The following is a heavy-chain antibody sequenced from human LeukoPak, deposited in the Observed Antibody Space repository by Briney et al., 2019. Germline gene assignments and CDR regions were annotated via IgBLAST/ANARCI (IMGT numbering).Heavy chain of an antibody. V-gene: IGHV4-39*01. CDR2: IYSSGST. CDR1: GGSIDSRSYY. Sequence: SETLSLTCTVSGGSIDSRSYYRGWIRQPPGKGLEWIGSIYSSGSTYYNPSLKSRVTISVDTSKNQFSLRLSSVTAADTAVYYCARLHSTHSSNSWGQGNLVTVSS. J-gene: IGHJ4*02. D-gene: IGHD6-13*01. CDR3: ARLHSTHSSNS.